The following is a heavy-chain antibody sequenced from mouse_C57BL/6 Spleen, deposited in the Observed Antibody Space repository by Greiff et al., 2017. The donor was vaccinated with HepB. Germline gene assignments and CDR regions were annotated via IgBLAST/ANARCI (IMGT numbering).Heavy chain of an antibody. V-gene: IGHV1-69*01. CDR3: ASGGNYVDY. Sequence: VQLQQPGAELVMPGASVKLSCKASGYTFTSYWMHWVKQRPGQGLEWIGEIDPSDSYTNYNQKFKGKSTLTVDKSSSTAYMQLSSLTSEDSAVYYCASGGNYVDYWGQGTTLTVSS. CDR2: IDPSDSYT. J-gene: IGHJ2*01. CDR1: GYTFTSYW.